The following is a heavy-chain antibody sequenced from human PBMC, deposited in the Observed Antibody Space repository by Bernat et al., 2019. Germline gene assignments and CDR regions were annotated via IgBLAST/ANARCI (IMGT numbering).Heavy chain of an antibody. D-gene: IGHD6-13*01. Sequence: QVQLVESGGGVVQPGRSLRLSCAASGFTFSSYGMHWVRQAPGKGRKWVAVISYDGSNKHYVDSVKGRFTISRANSKNTLYLQMNSLRGEDTAVYYCATDTHVGYSSSWYYYYYGMDVWGQGTTVIVSS. CDR2: ISYDGSNK. J-gene: IGHJ6*02. V-gene: IGHV3-30*03. CDR3: ATDTHVGYSSSWYYYYYGMDV. CDR1: GFTFSSYG.